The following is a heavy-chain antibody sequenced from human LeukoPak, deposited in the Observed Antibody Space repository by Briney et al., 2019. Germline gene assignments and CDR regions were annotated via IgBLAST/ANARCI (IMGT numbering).Heavy chain of an antibody. J-gene: IGHJ4*02. CDR1: GFTFSSYW. CDR3: ARVGGMTTAGPFDY. CDR2: IRSDGSSI. V-gene: IGHV3-74*01. D-gene: IGHD4-11*01. Sequence: PGGSLRLSCAASGFTFSSYWMHWVRQAPGKGLVWVSRIRSDGSSIRYADSVKGRFTISRDNAKNTLFLQMNSLRAEDTAVYYCARVGGMTTAGPFDYWGQGTLVTVSS.